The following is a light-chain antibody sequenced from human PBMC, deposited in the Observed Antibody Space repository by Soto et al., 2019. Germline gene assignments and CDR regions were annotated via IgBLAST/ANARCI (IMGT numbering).Light chain of an antibody. V-gene: IGKV2-30*02. CDR3: MQATHWPIT. CDR1: QSLLHSNGYNY. Sequence: DIVMTQSPLSLPVTPGEPASISCRSSQSLLHSNGYNYLNWFQXRQGQSPRRXIYKVSNRGSGVPARFSGSGSGTDLAMKISRVEADDVGVYYCMQATHWPITFGQGTRLEIK. CDR2: KVS. J-gene: IGKJ5*01.